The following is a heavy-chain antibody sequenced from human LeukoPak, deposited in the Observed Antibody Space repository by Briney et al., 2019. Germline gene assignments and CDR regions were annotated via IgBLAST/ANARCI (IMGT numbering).Heavy chain of an antibody. CDR2: ISSSTSYI. V-gene: IGHV3-21*01. CDR3: ARDLNDAFDI. Sequence: GGSLILSCAASGFTFSIYSMNWVRQAPGKGVERVSSISSSTSYIYYADSVKGRFTISRDNARNSLYLQMNSPRAEDTAVYYCARDLNDAFDIWGQATMVTVSS. CDR1: GFTFSIYS. J-gene: IGHJ3*02.